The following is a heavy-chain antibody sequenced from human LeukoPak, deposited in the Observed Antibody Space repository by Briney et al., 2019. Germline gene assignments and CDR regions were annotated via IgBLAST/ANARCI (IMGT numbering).Heavy chain of an antibody. CDR1: GLIVSSNH. CDR3: ARDVSGDGYNFFDY. Sequence: GGSLRLSCAVSGLIVSSNHMNWVRQAPGKGLEWVSVLYSGGATYYTDSVKGRFTISRDNSKNTVYLQINSLRVEVTAVYYCARDVSGDGYNFFDYWGLGILVTVSP. D-gene: IGHD5-24*01. CDR2: LYSGGAT. J-gene: IGHJ4*02. V-gene: IGHV3-66*01.